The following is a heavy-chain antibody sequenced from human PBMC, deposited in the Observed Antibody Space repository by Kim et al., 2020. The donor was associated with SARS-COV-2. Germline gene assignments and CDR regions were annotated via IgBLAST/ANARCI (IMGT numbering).Heavy chain of an antibody. CDR2: INSDGSST. D-gene: IGHD1-26*01. V-gene: IGHV3-74*01. CDR3: ARRGKWELRYWYFDL. CDR1: GFTFSSYW. Sequence: GGSLRLSCAAPGFTFSSYWMHWVRQAPGKGLVWVSRINSDGSSTSYADSVKGRFTISRDNAKNTLYLQMNSLRAEDTAVYYCARRGKWELRYWYFDLWGRGTLVTVSS. J-gene: IGHJ2*01.